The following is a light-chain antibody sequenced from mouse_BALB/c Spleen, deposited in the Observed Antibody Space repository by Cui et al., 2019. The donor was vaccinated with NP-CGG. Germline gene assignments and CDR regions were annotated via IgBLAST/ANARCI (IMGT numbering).Light chain of an antibody. CDR3: ALWYSNHWV. Sequence: QSVLTQETALTTSPGETVTLTCRSSTGAVTTSNYANWVQEKPDHLFTGLIGGTNNRPPGVPARFSGYLIGDKAALTITGAQTEDEAMYFCALWYSNHWVFGGGTKLTVL. CDR1: TGAVTTSNY. CDR2: GTN. V-gene: IGLV1*01. J-gene: IGLJ1*01.